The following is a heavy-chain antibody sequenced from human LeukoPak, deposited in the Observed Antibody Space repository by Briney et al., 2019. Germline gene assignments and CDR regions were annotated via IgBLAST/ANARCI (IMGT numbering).Heavy chain of an antibody. Sequence: SVKVPCKASGFTFTSSAMQWVRQARGQRLEWIGWIVVGSGNTNYAQKFQERVTITRDMSTSTAYMELSSLRSEDTAVYYCAAARFLEWPFDYWGQGTLVTVSS. J-gene: IGHJ4*02. CDR1: GFTFTSSA. CDR2: IVVGSGNT. V-gene: IGHV1-58*02. CDR3: AAARFLEWPFDY. D-gene: IGHD3-3*01.